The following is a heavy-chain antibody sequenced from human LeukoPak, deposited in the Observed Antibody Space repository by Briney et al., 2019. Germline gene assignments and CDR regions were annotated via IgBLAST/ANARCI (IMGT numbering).Heavy chain of an antibody. J-gene: IGHJ5*02. V-gene: IGHV1-8*01. CDR3: ARGPVVLVSGSWFDP. D-gene: IGHD4-23*01. CDR1: GYTFTSYD. CDR2: MNPISGNT. Sequence: ASVKVSCKASGYTFTSYDISWVRQATGQGLEWMGWMNPISGNTGCAQKFQGRVTMTRSTSISTAYMELSSLRSEDTAVYYCARGPVVLVSGSWFDPWGQGTLVTVSS.